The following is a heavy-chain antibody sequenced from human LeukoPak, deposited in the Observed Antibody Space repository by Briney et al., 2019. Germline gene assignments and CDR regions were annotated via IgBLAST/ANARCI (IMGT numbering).Heavy chain of an antibody. Sequence: SETLSLTCTVSGGSISTYYWSWIRQPAGKGLEWIGRIYTSGTTNYNPSLKSRLTMSVDTSKNQFSLKLSSVTAADTAVYYCARDRYGGIIDYWGQGTLVTVSS. J-gene: IGHJ4*02. V-gene: IGHV4-4*07. CDR2: IYTSGTT. D-gene: IGHD1-1*01. CDR3: ARDRYGGIIDY. CDR1: GGSISTYY.